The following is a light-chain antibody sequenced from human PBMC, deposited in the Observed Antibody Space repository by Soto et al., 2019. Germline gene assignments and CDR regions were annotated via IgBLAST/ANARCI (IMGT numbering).Light chain of an antibody. V-gene: IGKV3-11*01. CDR1: QSVGSY. J-gene: IGKJ5*01. CDR3: QQRGDWPPAIT. CDR2: DAS. Sequence: EIVLTQSPATLSLSPGERATLSCRASQSVGSYLAWFQVKPGQAPGLLIYDASDRATGVPDRFSGSGSGTDFTLTIRSLEPEDFALYFCQQRGDWPPAITFGQGTRLEIK.